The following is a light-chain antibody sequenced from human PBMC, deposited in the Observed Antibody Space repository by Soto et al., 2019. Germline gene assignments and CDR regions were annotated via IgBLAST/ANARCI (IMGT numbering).Light chain of an antibody. Sequence: DIQVTQSPPTLSASVGDRVTITCRASQAISTWMAWYLQKPGKAPKLLVYDASTLQSGVASRFSGSGSGTEFTLIISGLQPDDSATYYCQQYTSYPWTFGQGTKVDIK. CDR3: QQYTSYPWT. CDR2: DAS. CDR1: QAISTW. J-gene: IGKJ1*01. V-gene: IGKV1-5*01.